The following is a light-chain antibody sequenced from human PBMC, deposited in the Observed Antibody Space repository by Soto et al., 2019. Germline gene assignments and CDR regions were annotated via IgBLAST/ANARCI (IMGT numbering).Light chain of an antibody. V-gene: IGKV1-5*01. J-gene: IGKJ1*01. CDR2: EAS. CDR1: ESIGNW. Sequence: DINMTQSPATLSASVGDRVTITCRASESIGNWLAWYQQHPGKAPKLLIYEASTLESGVPSRFSGSGSGTEFTLTISSLQPGDFATYYCQQFNTYSPETFGQGTKVDI. CDR3: QQFNTYSPET.